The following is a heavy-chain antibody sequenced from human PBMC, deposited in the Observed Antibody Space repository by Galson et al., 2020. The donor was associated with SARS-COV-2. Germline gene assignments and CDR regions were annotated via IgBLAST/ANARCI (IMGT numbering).Heavy chain of an antibody. CDR2: MNPNSGNT. J-gene: IGHJ6*02. Sequence: ASVKVSCKASGYTFTSYDINWVRQATGQGLEWMGWMNPNSGNTGYAQKFQGRVTMTRNTSISTAYMELSSLRSEDTAVYYCARGHSSSWLYIAGYYYYGMDVWGQGTTVTVSS. CDR1: GYTFTSYD. CDR3: ARGHSSSWLYIAGYYYYGMDV. D-gene: IGHD6-13*01. V-gene: IGHV1-8*01.